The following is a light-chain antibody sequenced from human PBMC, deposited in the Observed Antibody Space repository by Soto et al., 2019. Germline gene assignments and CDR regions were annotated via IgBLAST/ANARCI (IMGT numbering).Light chain of an antibody. CDR1: SSDVGGYDF. J-gene: IGLJ2*01. CDR2: EVN. CDR3: SSYAGTNIVI. Sequence: QSVLTQPTSASGALGQSVTISCTGNSSDVGGYDFVSWYQQHPGKAPKLIIYEVNQRPSGVPDRFSGSKSGNTASLAVSGLQGEDEADYYCSSYAGTNIVIFGGGTKVTVL. V-gene: IGLV2-8*01.